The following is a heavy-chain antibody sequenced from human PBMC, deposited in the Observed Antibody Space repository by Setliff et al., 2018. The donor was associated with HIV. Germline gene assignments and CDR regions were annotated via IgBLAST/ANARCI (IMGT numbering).Heavy chain of an antibody. D-gene: IGHD4-17*01. Sequence: GASVKVSCKASGYTFTSYDINWVRQATGQGLEWMGWMNPNSGNTGYAQKFQGRVAMTRNTSITTAYMELSSLRSEDTAVYYCARATPDYGDYYFDYWGQGTLVTGSS. V-gene: IGHV1-8*02. CDR2: MNPNSGNT. CDR1: GYTFTSYD. J-gene: IGHJ4*02. CDR3: ARATPDYGDYYFDY.